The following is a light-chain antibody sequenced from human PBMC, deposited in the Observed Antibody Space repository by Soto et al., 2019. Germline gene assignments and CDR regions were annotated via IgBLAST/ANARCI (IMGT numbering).Light chain of an antibody. Sequence: DTVLTQSPATLSLSPGERATLSCRASQSVSSYLAWYQQKPGQAPRLLIYDASNRATGIPARFSGSGSGTECTLTISSLQSEDFAVYYCHQYDNWPPGYTFGQGTKV. CDR3: HQYDNWPPGYT. CDR1: QSVSSY. V-gene: IGKV3-11*01. CDR2: DAS. J-gene: IGKJ2*01.